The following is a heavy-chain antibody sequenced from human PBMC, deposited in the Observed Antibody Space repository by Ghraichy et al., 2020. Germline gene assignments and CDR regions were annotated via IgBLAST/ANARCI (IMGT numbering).Heavy chain of an antibody. CDR1: GYSISSDYH. CDR3: AREVSSGCEF. J-gene: IGHJ4*02. Sequence: SETLSLTCAVSGYSISSDYHWGWVRQPPGKGLEWVGSIYHSGTTYYRSSLRSRVTISIDTSKNQFSLKLRSVTAADTAVYYCAREVSSGCEFWGQGTLVTVSS. V-gene: IGHV4-38-2*02. D-gene: IGHD5-12*01. CDR2: IYHSGTT.